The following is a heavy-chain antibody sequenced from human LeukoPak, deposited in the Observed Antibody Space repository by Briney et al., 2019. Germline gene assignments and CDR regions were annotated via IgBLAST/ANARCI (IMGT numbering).Heavy chain of an antibody. CDR3: AKGAGGGQWLAIDY. CDR1: GFTFSSYW. Sequence: GGSLRLSCAASGFTFSSYWMHWVRQAPGKGLEWVAVISYDGSNKYYADSVKGRFTISRDNSKNTLYLQMNSLRAEDTAVYYCAKGAGGGQWLAIDYWGQGTLVTVSS. J-gene: IGHJ4*02. V-gene: IGHV3-30*18. CDR2: ISYDGSNK. D-gene: IGHD6-19*01.